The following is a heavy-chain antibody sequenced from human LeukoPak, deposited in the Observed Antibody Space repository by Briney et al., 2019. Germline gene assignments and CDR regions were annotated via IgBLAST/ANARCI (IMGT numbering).Heavy chain of an antibody. CDR2: INPNSGGT. V-gene: IGHV1-2*02. CDR1: GYTFTGYY. CDR3: ARDGDIVVVPAASRPHY. Sequence: GASVKVSCRASGYTFTGYYMHWVRQAPGQGLEWMGWINPNSGGTNYAQKLQGRVTMTTDTSTSTAYMELRSLRSDDTAVYYCARDGDIVVVPAASRPHYWGQGTLVTVSS. D-gene: IGHD2-2*01. J-gene: IGHJ4*02.